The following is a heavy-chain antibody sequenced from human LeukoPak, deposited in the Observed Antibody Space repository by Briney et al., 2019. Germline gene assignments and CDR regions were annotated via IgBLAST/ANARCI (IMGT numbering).Heavy chain of an antibody. CDR2: ISSSSSYI. CDR1: GFTFSSYS. D-gene: IGHD3-22*01. Sequence: GGSLRLSCAASGFTFSSYSMNWVRQAPGKGLEWVSSISSSSSYIYYADSVKGRFTISRDNAKNSLYLQMNSLRVEDTAVYYCARNTYYYERSGWKAFDIWGQGTMVTVSS. CDR3: ARNTYYYERSGWKAFDI. V-gene: IGHV3-21*01. J-gene: IGHJ3*02.